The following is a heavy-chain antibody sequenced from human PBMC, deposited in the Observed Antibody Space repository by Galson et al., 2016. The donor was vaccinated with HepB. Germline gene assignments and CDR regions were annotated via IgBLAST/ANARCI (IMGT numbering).Heavy chain of an antibody. V-gene: IGHV4-34*01. D-gene: IGHD5-24*01. CDR3: AGGQDPYKVRD. CDR1: GGSFSDYY. CDR2: IHPSGST. Sequence: SETLSLTCAVSGGSFSDYYWGWIRQSPGKGLEWIGEIHPSGSTNYNPSLRSRVTLSVDTSKSHFSLTVTSVTAADTAFDYCAGGQDPYKVRDWGQGTLVTVSS. J-gene: IGHJ4*02.